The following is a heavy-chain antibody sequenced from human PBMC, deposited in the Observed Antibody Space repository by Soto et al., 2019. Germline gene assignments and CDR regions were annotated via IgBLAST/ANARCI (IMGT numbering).Heavy chain of an antibody. CDR2: TYYSDST. D-gene: IGHD5-18*01. CDR1: GDSLNTGDYY. V-gene: IGHV4-31*03. J-gene: IGHJ5*02. CDR3: GRRRGNGYDES. Sequence: QVQLQESGPGLVKPSQTLSLTCIVSGDSLNTGDYYWTWFRQHPGKGREFIGYTYYSDSTYYNPTLKSRVSISEEKSKNQFSLKLSSVTAADTALYYCGRRRGNGYDESWGQGTLVTVSS.